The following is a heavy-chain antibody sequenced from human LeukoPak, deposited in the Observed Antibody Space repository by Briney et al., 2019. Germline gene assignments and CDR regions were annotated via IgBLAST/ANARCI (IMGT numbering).Heavy chain of an antibody. V-gene: IGHV1-18*01. CDR2: ISAYNGNT. D-gene: IGHD1-1*01. CDR1: GYTFTSYG. Sequence: ASVKVSCKASGYTFTSYGISWVRQAPGQGLEWMGWISAYNGNTNYAQKLQGRVTMTTDTSTSTAYKELRSLRSDDTAVYYCARDDRTGDFDYWGQGTLVTVSS. J-gene: IGHJ4*02. CDR3: ARDDRTGDFDY.